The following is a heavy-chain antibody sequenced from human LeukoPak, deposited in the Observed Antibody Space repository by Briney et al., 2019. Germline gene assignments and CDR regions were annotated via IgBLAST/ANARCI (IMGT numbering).Heavy chain of an antibody. J-gene: IGHJ3*02. CDR1: GFTFSRHY. V-gene: IGHV3-7*01. CDR3: ARDLIAVAGRDAFDI. Sequence: GGSLRLSCAASGFTFSRHYMSWVRQGPGKGLEWVANIKQDGRETFYVDSVKGRFTISRDNAKNSLYLQMNSLRAGDTAVYYCARDLIAVAGRDAFDIWGQGTMVTVSS. CDR2: IKQDGRET. D-gene: IGHD6-19*01.